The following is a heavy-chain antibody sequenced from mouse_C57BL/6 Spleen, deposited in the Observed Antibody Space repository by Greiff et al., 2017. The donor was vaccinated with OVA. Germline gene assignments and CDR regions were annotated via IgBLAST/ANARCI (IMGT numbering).Heavy chain of an antibody. D-gene: IGHD2-5*01. V-gene: IGHV1-74*01. CDR3: AMTRNSNYMND. J-gene: IGHJ2*01. CDR1: GYTFTSYW. CDR2: IHPSDSDT. Sequence: QVQLQQPGAELVKPGASVKVSCKASGYTFTSYWMHWVKQRPGQGLEWIGRIHPSDSDTNYNQKFKGKATLTVAKSSSTAYMQLSSLTSEDSAVYYCAMTRNSNYMNDWGQGTTLTVSS.